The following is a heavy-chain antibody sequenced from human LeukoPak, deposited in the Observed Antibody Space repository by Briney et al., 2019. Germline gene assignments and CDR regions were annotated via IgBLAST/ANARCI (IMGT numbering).Heavy chain of an antibody. CDR3: ERVGAYCTSSSCFDY. D-gene: IGHD2-2*01. CDR1: GYTFTSYG. V-gene: IGHV1-18*01. CDR2: ISAYNGNA. Sequence: GASVKVSCKASGYTFTSYGISWVRQAPGQGLEWMGWISAYNGNADYAQKFQGRVTMTTDTSTSTAYMELRSLRSDDTAVYFCERVGAYCTSSSCFDYWGQGNLVTVSS. J-gene: IGHJ4*02.